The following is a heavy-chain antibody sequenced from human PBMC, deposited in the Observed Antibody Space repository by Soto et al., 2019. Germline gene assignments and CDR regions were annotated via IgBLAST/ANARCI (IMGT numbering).Heavy chain of an antibody. Sequence: ASVKVSCKASGYNFTRFGISWVRPAPGQGLEWMGWISVYSGNTNYAQKLQGRVTMTTDTSTSTAYMELRSLRSDDTAVYYCARLYIVGTTMSYGMDVWGQGTTVTVSS. CDR1: GYNFTRFG. CDR3: ARLYIVGTTMSYGMDV. D-gene: IGHD1-26*01. J-gene: IGHJ6*02. V-gene: IGHV1-18*01. CDR2: ISVYSGNT.